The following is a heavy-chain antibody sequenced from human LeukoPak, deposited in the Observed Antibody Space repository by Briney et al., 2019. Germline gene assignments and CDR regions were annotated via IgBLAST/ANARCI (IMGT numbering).Heavy chain of an antibody. CDR1: GGSFSGYY. CDR2: INHSGST. Sequence: SPSETLSLTCAVYGGSFSGYYWSWIRQPPGKGLEWTGEINHSGSTNYNPSLKSRVTISVDTSKNQFSLKLSSVTAADTAVYYCARGQWLVPTGDYWGQGTLVTVSS. D-gene: IGHD6-19*01. V-gene: IGHV4-34*01. J-gene: IGHJ4*02. CDR3: ARGQWLVPTGDY.